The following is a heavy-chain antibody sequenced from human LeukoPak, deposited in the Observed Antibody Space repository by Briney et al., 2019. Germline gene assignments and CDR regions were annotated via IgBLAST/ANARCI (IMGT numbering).Heavy chain of an antibody. CDR3: VSPLLVGTTGGDAFDI. CDR1: DYSFTIFW. V-gene: IGHV5-51*07. CDR2: ISPGDSDT. Sequence: GESLKISCKGCDYSFTIFWIGWVHQMPGKGVELTGSISPGDSDTKYSPSFQGQVTISADKSINTAYLQWNSLKASDTAIYYCVSPLLVGTTGGDAFDIWGQGTMVTVSS. J-gene: IGHJ3*02. D-gene: IGHD1-26*01.